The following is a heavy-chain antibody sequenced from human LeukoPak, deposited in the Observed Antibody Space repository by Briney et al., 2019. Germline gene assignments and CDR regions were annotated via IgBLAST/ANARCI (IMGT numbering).Heavy chain of an antibody. Sequence: SETLSLTCAVYGGSFSGYYWSWIRQPPGKGLEWIGEINHSGSTNYNPSLESRVTISADTSKNQFSLKLSSVTAADMAVYYCARGLDYGGNSVGYYWGQGTLVTVSS. CDR1: GGSFSGYY. CDR2: INHSGST. J-gene: IGHJ4*02. V-gene: IGHV4-34*01. CDR3: ARGLDYGGNSVGYY. D-gene: IGHD4-23*01.